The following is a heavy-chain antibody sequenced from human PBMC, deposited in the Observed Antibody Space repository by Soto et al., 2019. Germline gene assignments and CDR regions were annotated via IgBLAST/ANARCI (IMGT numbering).Heavy chain of an antibody. CDR2: IYYSGTT. J-gene: IGHJ5*02. CDR1: GGSISSSSYY. CDR3: ARGYCSSTSCYIWHNWFAP. D-gene: IGHD2-2*02. Sequence: SETLSLTCTVSGGSISSSSYYWAWVRQPPGKGLEWIGSIYYSGTTYYNPSLKSRVTISEDTSKNRFSLKLSSVTAADTAVFYCARGYCSSTSCYIWHNWFAPGGQGTLVTVP. V-gene: IGHV4-39*07.